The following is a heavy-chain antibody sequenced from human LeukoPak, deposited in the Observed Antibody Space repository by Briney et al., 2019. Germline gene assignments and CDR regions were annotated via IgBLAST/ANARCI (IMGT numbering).Heavy chain of an antibody. CDR3: ARAPSEIGGYYPEYFRH. CDR1: GFTFSTHC. J-gene: IGHJ1*01. D-gene: IGHD3-22*01. V-gene: IGHV3-74*01. CDR2: IKSDGST. Sequence: GGPLTLSCTASGFTFSTHCMHWVRKAPEKALVWVSRIKSDGSTNYADSVKGRFTISRDNAKNTLSLQMNSLRPEDTGVYYCARAPSEIGGYYPEYFRHWGQGTLVTVSS.